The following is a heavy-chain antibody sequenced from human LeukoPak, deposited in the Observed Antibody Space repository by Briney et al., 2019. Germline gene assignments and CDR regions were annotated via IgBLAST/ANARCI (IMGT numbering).Heavy chain of an antibody. V-gene: IGHV4-30-2*01. Sequence: SQTLSLTCAVSGGSISSGGYSLSWIRQPPGKGLEWIGYIYHSGSTYYNPSLKSRVTISVDRSKNQFSLKLSSVTAADTAVYYCASVSSWSNYYYGMDVWGKGTTVTVSS. CDR1: GGSISSGGYS. CDR3: ASVSSWSNYYYGMDV. D-gene: IGHD6-13*01. CDR2: IYHSGST. J-gene: IGHJ6*04.